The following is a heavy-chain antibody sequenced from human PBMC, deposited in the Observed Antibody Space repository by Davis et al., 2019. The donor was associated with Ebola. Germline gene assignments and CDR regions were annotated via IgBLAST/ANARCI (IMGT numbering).Heavy chain of an antibody. CDR2: ISGSGGST. V-gene: IGHV3-23*01. CDR1: GSTFSSYA. J-gene: IGHJ3*02. CDR3: AKDKNYDFWSGYPHDAFDI. Sequence: PWGSLRLSCAAYGSTFSSYAMSWVRQAPGKGLEWVSAISGSGGSTYYADSVKGRFTISRDNSKNTLYLQMNSLRAEDTAIYYCAKDKNYDFWSGYPHDAFDIWGQGTMVTVSS. D-gene: IGHD3-3*01.